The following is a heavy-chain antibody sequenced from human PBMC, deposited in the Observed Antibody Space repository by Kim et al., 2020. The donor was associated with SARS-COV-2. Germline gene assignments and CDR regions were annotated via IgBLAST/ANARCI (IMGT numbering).Heavy chain of an antibody. J-gene: IGHJ4*02. CDR2: ISGTVGYT. V-gene: IGHV3-23*01. Sequence: GGSLRLSCAASGFTFSSYAMSWVRQAPGKGLEWVSSISGTVGYTHYADSGKGRFIISRDDSKSTLYLQITSLTAEDTATYFCAKAFTSWSYDYWGQGTVVTVSS. CDR1: GFTFSSYA. CDR3: AKAFTSWSYDY.